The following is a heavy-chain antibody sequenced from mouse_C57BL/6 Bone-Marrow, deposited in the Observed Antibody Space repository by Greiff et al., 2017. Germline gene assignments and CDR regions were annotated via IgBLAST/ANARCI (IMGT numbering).Heavy chain of an antibody. CDR1: GFTFSDYG. V-gene: IGHV5-17*01. J-gene: IGHJ1*03. Sequence: DVHLVESGGGLVKPGGSLKLSCAASGFTFSDYGMHWVRQAPEKGLEWVAYISSGSSTIYYADTVKGRFTISRDNAKNTLFLQMTSLRSEDTAMYYCARASGSSPWYFDVWGTGTTVTVSS. CDR3: ARASGSSPWYFDV. CDR2: ISSGSSTI. D-gene: IGHD1-1*01.